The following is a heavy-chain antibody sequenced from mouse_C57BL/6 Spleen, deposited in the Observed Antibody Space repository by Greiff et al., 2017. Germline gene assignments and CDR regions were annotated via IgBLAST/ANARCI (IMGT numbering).Heavy chain of an antibody. CDR3: ASDGYSHWYFDV. Sequence: QVQLQQPGTELVKPGASVKLSCKASGYTFTSYWMHWVKQRPGQGLEWLGNINPSNGGTNYNEKFKSTATLTVDKSSSTAYMQLSSLTSEDSAVYYCASDGYSHWYFDVWGTGTTVTVSS. D-gene: IGHD2-3*01. CDR1: GYTFTSYW. V-gene: IGHV1-53*01. CDR2: INPSNGGT. J-gene: IGHJ1*03.